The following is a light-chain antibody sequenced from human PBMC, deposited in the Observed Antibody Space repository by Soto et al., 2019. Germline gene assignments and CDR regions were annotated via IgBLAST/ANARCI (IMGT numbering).Light chain of an antibody. J-gene: IGLJ3*02. CDR3: CSYAGSSTRV. CDR1: SSDVGSYNL. Sequence: QSALTQPASVSGSPGQSITISCTGTSSDVGSYNLVSWYQQHPGTAPKLMIYEDNKRASGVSNRFSGSTSGITASLTISVLQAADEADYYCCSYAGSSTRVLGGGTKLTVL. CDR2: EDN. V-gene: IGLV2-23*01.